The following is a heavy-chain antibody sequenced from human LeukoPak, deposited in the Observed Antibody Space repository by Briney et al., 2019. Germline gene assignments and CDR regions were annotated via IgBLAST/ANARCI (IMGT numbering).Heavy chain of an antibody. CDR2: ISGSGGST. CDR3: AKDLLRRRVAAAGVDY. CDR1: GFTFSSYA. J-gene: IGHJ4*02. V-gene: IGHV3-23*01. Sequence: GGSLRLSCAASGFTFSSYAMSWVRQAPGKGLEWVSAISGSGGSTYYADSVKGRFTISRDNSKNTLYLQMNSLRAEDTAVYYCAKDLLRRRVAAAGVDYWGQGTLVTVSS. D-gene: IGHD6-13*01.